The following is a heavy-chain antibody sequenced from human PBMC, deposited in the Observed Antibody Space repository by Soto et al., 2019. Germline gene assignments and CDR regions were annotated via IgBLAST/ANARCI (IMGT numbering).Heavy chain of an antibody. D-gene: IGHD3-10*01. Sequence: QVQLVESGGGVVQPGRSLRLSCAASGFTFSSYGMHWVRQAPGKGLEWVAVIWYDGSNKYYADSVKGRFTISRDNSKTTLYLKMNSLRAEDTAVYYCAKNYYYVSGSYPNLPDYWGQGTLFTVSS. CDR2: IWYDGSNK. V-gene: IGHV3-33*06. J-gene: IGHJ4*02. CDR1: GFTFSSYG. CDR3: AKNYYYVSGSYPNLPDY.